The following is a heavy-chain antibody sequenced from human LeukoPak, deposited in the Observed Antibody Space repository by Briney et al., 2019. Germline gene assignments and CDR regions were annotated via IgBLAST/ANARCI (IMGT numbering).Heavy chain of an antibody. CDR2: IVGSGTST. CDR3: SKRETASNSKYFDY. CDR1: GLPLSNHP. Sequence: GDSVRLSCSPCGLPLSNHPVLGPRQPPGKTLEWVSGIVGSGTSTKYADSVQGRFSISRDNSKNMLYLQMDSLRAEDTAVYFCSKRETASNSKYFDYWGQGTLVTVSS. D-gene: IGHD4-23*01. J-gene: IGHJ4*02. V-gene: IGHV3-23*01.